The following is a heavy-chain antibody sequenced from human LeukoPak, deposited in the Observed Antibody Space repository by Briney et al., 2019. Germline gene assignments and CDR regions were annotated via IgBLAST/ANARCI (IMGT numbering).Heavy chain of an antibody. D-gene: IGHD2-2*01. CDR1: GFTFSSYA. V-gene: IGHV3-23*01. CDR3: ARERVVAACMDV. J-gene: IGHJ6*02. CDR2: ISGSGGST. Sequence: GGSLRLSCAASGFTFSSYAMSWVRQAPGKGLEWVSAISGSGGSTYYADSVKGRFTISRDNAKNSLYLQTNSLRAEDTAVYYCARERVVAACMDVWGQGTTVTVSS.